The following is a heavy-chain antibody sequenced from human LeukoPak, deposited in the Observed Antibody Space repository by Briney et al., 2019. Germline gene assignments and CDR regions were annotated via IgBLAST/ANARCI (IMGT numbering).Heavy chain of an antibody. D-gene: IGHD3-22*01. CDR2: INHSGST. V-gene: IGHV4-39*07. CDR3: ARVGYYYDSSGYYYAFDY. J-gene: IGHJ4*02. CDR1: GGSISSSSYY. Sequence: PSETLSLTCTVSGGSISSSSYYWGWIRQPPGKGLEWIGEINHSGSTNYNPSLKSRVTISVDTSKNQFSLKLSSVTAADTAVYYCARVGYYYDSSGYYYAFDYWGQGTLVTVSS.